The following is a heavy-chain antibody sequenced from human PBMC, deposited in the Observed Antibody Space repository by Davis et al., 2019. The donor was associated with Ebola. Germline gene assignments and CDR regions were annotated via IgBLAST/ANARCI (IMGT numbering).Heavy chain of an antibody. CDR3: ARSSVGWGGSYRFDY. V-gene: IGHV4-59*12. Sequence: MPSETLSLTCTVSGGSISSYYWSWIRQPPGKGLEWIGYIYYSGSTYYNPSLKSRVTISVDTSKNQFSLKLSSVTAADTAVYYCARSSVGWGGSYRFDYWGQGTLVTVSS. CDR1: GGSISSYY. J-gene: IGHJ4*02. D-gene: IGHD1-26*01. CDR2: IYYSGST.